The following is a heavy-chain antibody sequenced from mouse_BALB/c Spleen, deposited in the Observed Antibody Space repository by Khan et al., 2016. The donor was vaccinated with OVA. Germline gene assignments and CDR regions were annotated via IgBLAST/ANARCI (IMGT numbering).Heavy chain of an antibody. J-gene: IGHJ4*01. Sequence: QIQLVQSGPELKKPGETVKISCKASGYTFTHYGMNWVKQAPGKGLKWMVWINTYTGQPTYAADFKGRFAFSLETSASTAYLQINNLKNEDTATYFCARPPYFSYVMVYWGKGTSVTVSS. V-gene: IGHV9-3-1*01. CDR2: INTYTGQP. CDR1: GYTFTHYG. D-gene: IGHD2-10*01. CDR3: ARPPYFSYVMVY.